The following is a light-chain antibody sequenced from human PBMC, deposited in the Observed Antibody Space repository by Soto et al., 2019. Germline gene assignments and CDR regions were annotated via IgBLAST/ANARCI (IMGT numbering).Light chain of an antibody. CDR1: QSVTSSY. CDR3: QQYANSSLT. J-gene: IGKJ4*01. V-gene: IGKV3-20*01. CDR2: GAS. Sequence: EIVLTQSPGTLSLSPGERATLSCRASQSVTSSYLAWYQQKPGQAPRLLIYGASSRATGIPERFSGSGSGTDFTLTISRLEPEYFAVYFWQQYANSSLTFGAITQVEIK.